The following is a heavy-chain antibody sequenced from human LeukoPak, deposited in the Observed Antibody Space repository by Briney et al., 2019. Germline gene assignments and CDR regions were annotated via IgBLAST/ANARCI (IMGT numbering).Heavy chain of an antibody. Sequence: PGGTLRLSCAASGFTFSSYGMSWVRQAPGKGLEWVSAISGSGGSTYYADSVKGRFTISRDNSKNTLYLQMNSLRAEDTAVYYCARRDGYNFGGAFDIWGQGTMVTVSS. V-gene: IGHV3-23*01. D-gene: IGHD5-24*01. CDR2: ISGSGGST. CDR3: ARRDGYNFGGAFDI. J-gene: IGHJ3*02. CDR1: GFTFSSYG.